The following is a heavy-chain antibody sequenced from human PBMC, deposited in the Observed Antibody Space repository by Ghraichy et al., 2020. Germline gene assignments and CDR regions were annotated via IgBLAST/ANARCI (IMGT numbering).Heavy chain of an antibody. D-gene: IGHD4-17*01. CDR3: ARALNYGGFDY. J-gene: IGHJ4*02. Sequence: SQTLSLTCAVSGGAISSSAYSWTWVRQPPEKGLEWIAYVYYDGSTYYNPSLKSRVTISLDNSKNQFSLELTSVTAADTAGYYCARALNYGGFDYWGQGTLVTVSS. CDR2: VYYDGST. CDR1: GGAISSSAYS. V-gene: IGHV4-30-2*01.